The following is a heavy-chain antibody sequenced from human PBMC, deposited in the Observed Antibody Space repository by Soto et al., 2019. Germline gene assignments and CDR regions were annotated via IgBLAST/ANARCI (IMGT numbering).Heavy chain of an antibody. J-gene: IGHJ4*02. CDR1: GFTFSSYA. Sequence: GGSLRLSCAASGFTFSSYAMSWVRQAPGKGLEWVSAISGSGGSTYYADSVKGRFTISRDNSKNTLYLQMNSLRAEDTAVYYCAKSRASYYDFWSGYFDYWGQGTLVTVSS. CDR2: ISGSGGST. D-gene: IGHD3-3*01. CDR3: AKSRASYYDFWSGYFDY. V-gene: IGHV3-23*01.